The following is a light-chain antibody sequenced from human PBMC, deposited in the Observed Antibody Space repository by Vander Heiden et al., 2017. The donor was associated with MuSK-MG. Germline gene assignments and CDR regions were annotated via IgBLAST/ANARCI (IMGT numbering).Light chain of an antibody. Sequence: DIVMTQTPLSPPVTLGQPASISCRSSQSLVHSDGNTYMSWLQQRPGQPPRLFISKLSNRCSGVPDRFSGRGAGTDFTLKISRVEVEDVGVYYCMQTKPFPQTFGQGTKVEIK. V-gene: IGKV2-24*01. CDR1: QSLVHSDGNTY. CDR2: KLS. J-gene: IGKJ2*01. CDR3: MQTKPFPQT.